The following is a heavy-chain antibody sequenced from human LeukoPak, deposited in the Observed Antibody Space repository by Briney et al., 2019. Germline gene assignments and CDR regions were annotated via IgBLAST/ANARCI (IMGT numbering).Heavy chain of an antibody. CDR2: IFASGST. J-gene: IGHJ4*02. CDR1: AASINSDY. Sequence: SETLSLTCTVSAASINSDYWTWVRQVAGKGLEWIGRIFASGSTNYNPYLRSRITMSVDTSKNQFYLDLSSVTAADTGVYYCVRGWAPRGEKSSFASWGQGTLVTVSS. D-gene: IGHD3-10*01. CDR3: VRGWAPRGEKSSFAS. V-gene: IGHV4-4*07.